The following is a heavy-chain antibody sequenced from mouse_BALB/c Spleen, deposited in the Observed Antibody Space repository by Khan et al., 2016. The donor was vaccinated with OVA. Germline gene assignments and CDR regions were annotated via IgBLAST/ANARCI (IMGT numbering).Heavy chain of an antibody. J-gene: IGHJ4*01. CDR3: AREGLRGVGMDY. D-gene: IGHD2-4*01. CDR2: IYPGDGST. CDR1: GYTFTAYD. Sequence: QVQLKQSGPELVKPGTLVKISCKASGYTFTAYDINWVKQRPGQGLEWIGWIYPGDGSTKYNENFNGKATLTADTSSNTAYMQLSSLTSEKSAVYFCAREGLRGVGMDYWGQGTSVSVSS. V-gene: IGHV1S56*01.